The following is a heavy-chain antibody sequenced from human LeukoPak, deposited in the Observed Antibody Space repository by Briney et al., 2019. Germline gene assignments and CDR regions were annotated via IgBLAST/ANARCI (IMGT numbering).Heavy chain of an antibody. CDR2: ISWESGSI. CDR3: AKDSAVAGIFY. Sequence: GRSLRLSCAASGFKFDDYAMYWVRQAPGKGLEWVSGISWESGSIDYADSVKGRFTISRDNAKNSLYLQMNSLRAEDTALYYCAKDSAVAGIFYWGQGTLVTVSS. V-gene: IGHV3-9*01. CDR1: GFKFDDYA. D-gene: IGHD6-19*01. J-gene: IGHJ4*02.